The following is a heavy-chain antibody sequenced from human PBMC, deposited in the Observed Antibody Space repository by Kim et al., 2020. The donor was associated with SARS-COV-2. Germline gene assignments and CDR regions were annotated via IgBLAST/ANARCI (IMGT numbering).Heavy chain of an antibody. J-gene: IGHJ4*02. D-gene: IGHD3-10*01. CDR3: ASGSAVYGSGNFDY. CDR1: GFTFSSYG. V-gene: IGHV3-74*01. Sequence: GGSLRLSCAASGFTFSSYGMHWVRQAPGKGLVRVSSINSDGSSTNYADSVKGRFTISRDNAKNTLYLQMNSLRAEDTAVYYCASGSAVYGSGNFDYWGQGTLVTVSS. CDR2: INSDGSST.